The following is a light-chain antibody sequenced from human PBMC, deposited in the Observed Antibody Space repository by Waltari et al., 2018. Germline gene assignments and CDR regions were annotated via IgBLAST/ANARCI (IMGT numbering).Light chain of an antibody. CDR2: GAS. V-gene: IGKV3-20*01. Sequence: IVLTQSPDTLSLSPGERATLSCRASQSLTKRYLAWYQQKPVQAPRLLIYGASSRAAGIPDRFSGSGSGTDFTLTITRLEPEDFAVYYCQQYGSSVLYTFGQGTKLEIK. CDR3: QQYGSSVLYT. J-gene: IGKJ2*01. CDR1: QSLTKRY.